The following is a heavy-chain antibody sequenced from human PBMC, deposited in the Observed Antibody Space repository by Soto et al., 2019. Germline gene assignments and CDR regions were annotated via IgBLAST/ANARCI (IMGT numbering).Heavy chain of an antibody. CDR2: IYSGGST. CDR3: ARAGGYSGYDGPQVIDY. Sequence: GGSLRLSCAASGFTVSSNYMSWVRQAPGKGLEWVSVIYSGGSTYYADSVKGRFTISRDNSKNTLYLQMNSLRAEDTAVYYCARAGGYSGYDGPQVIDYWGQGTLVTVSS. V-gene: IGHV3-66*01. J-gene: IGHJ4*02. D-gene: IGHD5-12*01. CDR1: GFTVSSNY.